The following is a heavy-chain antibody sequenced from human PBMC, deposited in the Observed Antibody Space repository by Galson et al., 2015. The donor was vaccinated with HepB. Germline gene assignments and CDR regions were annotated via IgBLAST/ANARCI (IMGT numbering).Heavy chain of an antibody. Sequence: SLRLSCAASGFTFSSYAMNWVRQAPGKGLEWVSAITASGGNTFHADSVKGRFTISRDNSKNTVYPQMNSLRAEDTAVYYCAKDAGSEQWLVPMTSYFDYWGQGTLVTVSS. CDR2: ITASGGNT. V-gene: IGHV3-23*01. D-gene: IGHD6-19*01. J-gene: IGHJ4*02. CDR3: AKDAGSEQWLVPMTSYFDY. CDR1: GFTFSSYA.